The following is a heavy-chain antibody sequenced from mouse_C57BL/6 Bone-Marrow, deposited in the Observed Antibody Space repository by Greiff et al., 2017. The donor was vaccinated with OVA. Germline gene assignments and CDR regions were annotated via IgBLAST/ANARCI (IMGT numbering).Heavy chain of an antibody. CDR1: GFTFSSYG. Sequence: EVQLQESGGDLVKPGGSLKLSCAASGFTFSSYGMSWVRQTPDKRLEWVATISSGGSYTYSPDSVKGRFTISRDNAKNTLYLQMSSLKSEDTAMYYCARREPLRRYFDYWGQGTTLTVSS. V-gene: IGHV5-6*01. D-gene: IGHD6-1*01. J-gene: IGHJ2*01. CDR3: ARREPLRRYFDY. CDR2: ISSGGSYT.